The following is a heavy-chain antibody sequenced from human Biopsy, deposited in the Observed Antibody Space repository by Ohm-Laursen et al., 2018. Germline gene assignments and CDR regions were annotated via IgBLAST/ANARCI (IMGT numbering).Heavy chain of an antibody. CDR3: AKHRDLNLLAWFDP. CDR1: GFTFSSYA. J-gene: IGHJ5*01. D-gene: IGHD2-8*02. V-gene: IGHV3-23*01. Sequence: SLRLSCAASGFTFSSYAMSWVRQAPGKGLEWVSAISGSGRTYYADSVKGRFTISRDNSKNTLFLQLSSLRAEDTAVYHCAKHRDLNLLAWFDPWGQGTLVTVSS. CDR2: ISGSGRT.